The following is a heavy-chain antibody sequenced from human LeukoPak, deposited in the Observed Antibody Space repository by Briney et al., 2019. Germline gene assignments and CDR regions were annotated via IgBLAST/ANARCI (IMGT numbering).Heavy chain of an antibody. CDR2: ISTYNGNS. D-gene: IGHD3-22*01. CDR1: GYTFTNFG. J-gene: IGHJ4*02. CDR3: ARPYDSSGNDLGY. Sequence: ASVKVSCKASGYTFTNFGISWVRQAPGQGLEWMGWISTYNGNSNHPQKFHGRVTMTTDTSTSTAYKELRSLRSDDTAVYYCARPYDSSGNDLGYWGQGTLVTVSS. V-gene: IGHV1-18*01.